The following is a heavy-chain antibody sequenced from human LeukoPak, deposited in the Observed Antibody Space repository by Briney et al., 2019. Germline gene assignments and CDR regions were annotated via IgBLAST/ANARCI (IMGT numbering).Heavy chain of an antibody. D-gene: IGHD6-13*01. J-gene: IGHJ6*03. CDR2: IYTSGST. CDR1: GGSISSGSYY. Sequence: SETLSLTCTVSGGSISSGSYYWSWIRQPAGKGLEWIGRIYTSGSTNYNPSLKSRVTISVDTSKNQFSLKLSSVTAADTAVYYCARVRQQLVLVYYYYYMDVWGKGTTVTVSS. V-gene: IGHV4-61*02. CDR3: ARVRQQLVLVYYYYYMDV.